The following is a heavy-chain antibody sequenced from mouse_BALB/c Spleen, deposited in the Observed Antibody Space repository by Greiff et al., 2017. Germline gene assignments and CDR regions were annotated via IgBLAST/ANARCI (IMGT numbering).Heavy chain of an antibody. V-gene: IGHV3-1*02. CDR2: IHYSGST. Sequence: EVKLMESGPDLVKPSQSLSLTCTVTGYSITSGYSWHWIRQFPGNKLEWMGYIHYSGSTNYNPSLKSRISITRDTSKNQFFLQLNSVTTEDTATYYCARWRIYDYDDYAMDYWGQGTSVTVSS. D-gene: IGHD2-4*01. J-gene: IGHJ4*01. CDR1: GYSITSGYS. CDR3: ARWRIYDYDDYAMDY.